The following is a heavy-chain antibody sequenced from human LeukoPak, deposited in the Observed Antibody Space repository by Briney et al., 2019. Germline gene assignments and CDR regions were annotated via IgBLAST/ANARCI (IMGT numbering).Heavy chain of an antibody. J-gene: IGHJ4*02. CDR1: GGSFSGYY. V-gene: IGHV4-34*01. D-gene: IGHD6-19*01. CDR2: INHSGST. CDR3: ARAVARPDY. Sequence: SETLSLTCAVYGGSFSGYYWSWIRQPPGKGLEWIGEINHSGSTNYNPSLKSRVTISVDTSKNQFSLKLSSVTAADTAVYYCARAVARPDYWGQGTLVTVSS.